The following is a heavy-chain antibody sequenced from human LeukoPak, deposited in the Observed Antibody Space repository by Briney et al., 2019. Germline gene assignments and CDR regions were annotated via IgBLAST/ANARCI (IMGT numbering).Heavy chain of an antibody. CDR2: IYYSGST. Sequence: PSETLSLTCTVSGGSISSSSYYWGWIRQPPGKGLEWIGSIYYSGSTYYNPSLKSRVTISVDTSKNQFSLKLSSVTAADTAVYYCARTRMLAPAAPADPWGQGTLVTVSS. CDR1: GGSISSSSYY. CDR3: ARTRMLAPAAPADP. V-gene: IGHV4-39*01. D-gene: IGHD2-2*01. J-gene: IGHJ5*02.